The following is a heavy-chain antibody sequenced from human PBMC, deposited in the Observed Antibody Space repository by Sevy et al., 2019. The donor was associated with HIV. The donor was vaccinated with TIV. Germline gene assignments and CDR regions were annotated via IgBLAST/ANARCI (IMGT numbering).Heavy chain of an antibody. CDR3: AGENAWGRGYS. V-gene: IGHV4-59*08. CDR2: IYYNGHI. Sequence: SETLSLTCTVSGGSITSLYWNWIRQPPGKGLEWIANIYYNGHINYNPSLKSRITLSLDTSKNQFSLRLSSVTAADTAKYYCAGENAWGRGYSWGQRTLVTVSS. D-gene: IGHD1-26*01. CDR1: GGSITSLY. J-gene: IGHJ4*02.